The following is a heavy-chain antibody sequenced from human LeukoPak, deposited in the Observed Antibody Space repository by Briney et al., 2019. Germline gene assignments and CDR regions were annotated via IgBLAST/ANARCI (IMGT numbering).Heavy chain of an antibody. CDR1: GGSISDYY. CDR2: IYSSGST. V-gene: IGHV4-4*07. D-gene: IGHD2-15*01. Sequence: SETLSLTCTVSGGSISDYYWSWIRQPAGKGLEWIGHIYSSGSTYYNPSLKSRVTMSVDMSKNQFSLKLSSVTAADTAVYYCARDFPHGSGRYFYEGMDVWGQETTVTVSS. J-gene: IGHJ6*02. CDR3: ARDFPHGSGRYFYEGMDV.